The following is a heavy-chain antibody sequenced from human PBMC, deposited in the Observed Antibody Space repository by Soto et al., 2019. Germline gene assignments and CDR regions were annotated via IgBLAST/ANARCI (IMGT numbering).Heavy chain of an antibody. CDR1: GFSFSAYK. D-gene: IGHD1-26*01. V-gene: IGHV3-48*02. J-gene: IGHJ4*02. CDR3: ATSGRNRFEY. CDR2: VTSGSADI. Sequence: LRLSCAASGFSFSAYKFNWVRQAPGKGLEWISSVTSGSADIKYADSVWGRFTTSRDNDKNSLYVQMNSLKEEDTAVYYCATSGRNRFEYWGQGTLVTV.